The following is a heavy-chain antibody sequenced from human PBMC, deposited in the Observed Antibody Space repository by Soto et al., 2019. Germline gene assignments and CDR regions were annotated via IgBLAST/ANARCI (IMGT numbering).Heavy chain of an antibody. CDR1: GFTFSSYG. D-gene: IGHD6-19*01. V-gene: IGHV3-30*03. Sequence: QVQLVESGGGVVQPGRSLRLSCAASGFTFSSYGMHWVRQAPGKGLEWVAVISYDGSNKYYADSVKGRFTISRDNSKNTLDLQMNSMRAEDTAVYYCATDLFRIAVAAPFDYWGQGTLVTVSS. CDR3: ATDLFRIAVAAPFDY. J-gene: IGHJ4*02. CDR2: ISYDGSNK.